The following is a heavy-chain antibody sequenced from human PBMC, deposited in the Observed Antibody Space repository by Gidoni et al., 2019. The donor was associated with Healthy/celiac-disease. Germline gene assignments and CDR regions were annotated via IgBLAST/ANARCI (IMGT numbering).Heavy chain of an antibody. J-gene: IGHJ4*02. CDR3: AKGGGGGLRVPTDY. Sequence: EVQLVESGGGLVQPGGSLRLSCAASGFTFSSYAMSWVRQAPGKGLGVLAASGGCCGHTSAASSGRGRFTIPRNNSKTPLSLNINRRSAGATSFFFWAKGGGGGLRVPTDYWGQGTLVTVSS. D-gene: IGHD3-16*01. CDR2: SGGCCGHT. CDR1: GFTFSSYA. V-gene: IGHV3-23*04.